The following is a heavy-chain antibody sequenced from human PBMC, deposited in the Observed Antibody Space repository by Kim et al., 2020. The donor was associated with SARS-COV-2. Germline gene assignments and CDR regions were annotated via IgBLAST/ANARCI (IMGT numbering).Heavy chain of an antibody. J-gene: IGHJ4*02. CDR3: AKDGYSYGSGFFDY. CDR1: GFTFDDYT. Sequence: GGSLRLSCAASGFTFDDYTMHWVRQAPGKGLEWVSLISWDGGSTYYADSVKGRFTISRDNSKNSLYLQMNSLRTEDTALYYCAKDGYSYGSGFFDYWGQGTLVTVSS. D-gene: IGHD5-18*01. V-gene: IGHV3-43*01. CDR2: ISWDGGST.